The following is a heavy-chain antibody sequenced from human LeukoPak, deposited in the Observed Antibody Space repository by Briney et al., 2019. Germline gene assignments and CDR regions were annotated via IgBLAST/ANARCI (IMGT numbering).Heavy chain of an antibody. CDR1: GFTFSSYW. D-gene: IGHD1-26*01. V-gene: IGHV3-7*01. CDR3: ARDRATSPGSAFDI. J-gene: IGHJ3*02. Sequence: GGSLRLSCAASGFTFSSYWMSWVRQAPGKGLEWVANIKQDGSEKYYVDSVKGRFTISRDNAKNSLYLQMNSLRAEDTAVYYCARDRATSPGSAFDIWGRGTMVTVSS. CDR2: IKQDGSEK.